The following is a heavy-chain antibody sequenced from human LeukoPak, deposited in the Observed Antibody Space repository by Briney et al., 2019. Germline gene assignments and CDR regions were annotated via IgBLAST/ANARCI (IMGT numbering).Heavy chain of an antibody. CDR3: ARAPYSSSWYPPYYYYGMDV. V-gene: IGHV4-59*01. Sequence: PSETLSLTCTVSGGSLSSYYWSWIRQPPGKGLEWIGYIYYSGSTNYNPSLKSRVTISVDTSKNQFSLKLSSVTAADTAVYYCARAPYSSSWYPPYYYYGMDVWGQGTTVTVSS. CDR2: IYYSGST. CDR1: GGSLSSYY. J-gene: IGHJ6*02. D-gene: IGHD6-13*01.